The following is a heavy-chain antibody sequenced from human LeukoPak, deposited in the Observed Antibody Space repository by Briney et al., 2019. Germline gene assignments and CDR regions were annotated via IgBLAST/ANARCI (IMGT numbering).Heavy chain of an antibody. CDR1: GFTFSSYS. J-gene: IGHJ4*02. CDR3: AREEN. V-gene: IGHV3-21*01. CDR2: ISSSSSYI. D-gene: IGHD5-24*01. Sequence: GGSLRLSCAASGFTFSSYSMNWVRQAPGKGLEWVSSISSSSSYIYYAGSVKGRFTISRDNAKNSLYLQMNSLRAEDTAVYYCAREENWGQGTLVTVSS.